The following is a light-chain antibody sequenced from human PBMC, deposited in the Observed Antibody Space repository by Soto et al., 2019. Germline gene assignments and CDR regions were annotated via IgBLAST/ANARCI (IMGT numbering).Light chain of an antibody. CDR1: QSVSNNY. J-gene: IGKJ1*01. CDR3: QQYSSSPRT. Sequence: EIVLTHSPGTLSLCPWEIATLSCRASQSVSNNYLAWYQQRPGQAPRLLIYGASSRATGIPDRFSGSGSGTDFTLTISRLEPEDFAVYYRQQYSSSPRTFGQGTKVDIK. CDR2: GAS. V-gene: IGKV3-20*01.